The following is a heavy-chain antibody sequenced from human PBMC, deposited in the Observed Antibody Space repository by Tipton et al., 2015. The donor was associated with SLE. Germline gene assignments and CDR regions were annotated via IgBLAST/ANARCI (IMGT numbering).Heavy chain of an antibody. J-gene: IGHJ3*02. V-gene: IGHV4-59*08. CDR3: ARDPLGIRAFDI. CDR2: IYYSGNT. CDR1: GGSISNYY. Sequence: TLSLTCTVSGGSISNYYWSWIRQPPGKGLEWIGYIYYSGNTNYNPSLKSRVTISVDTSKNQFSLKLSSVTAADTAVYYCARDPLGIRAFDIWGQGTMVTVSS. D-gene: IGHD7-27*01.